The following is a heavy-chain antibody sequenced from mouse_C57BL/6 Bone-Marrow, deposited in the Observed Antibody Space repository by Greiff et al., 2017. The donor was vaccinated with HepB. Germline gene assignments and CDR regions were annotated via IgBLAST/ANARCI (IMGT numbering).Heavy chain of an antibody. CDR1: GYTFTSYW. CDR2: IDPSDSYT. J-gene: IGHJ1*03. CDR3: ARLLLRYSYWYFDV. D-gene: IGHD1-1*01. Sequence: VQLQQPGAELVKPGASVKLSCKASGYTFTSYWMQWVKQRPGQGLEWIGEIDPSDSYTNYNQKFKGKATLTVDKSSSTAYMQLSSLTSEDSAVYYCARLLLRYSYWYFDVWGTGTTVTVSS. V-gene: IGHV1-50*01.